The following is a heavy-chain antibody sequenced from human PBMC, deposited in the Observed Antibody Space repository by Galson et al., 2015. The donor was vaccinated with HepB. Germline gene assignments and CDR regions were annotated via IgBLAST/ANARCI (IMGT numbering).Heavy chain of an antibody. CDR2: ISSSSSTI. CDR1: GFTFSSYS. D-gene: IGHD3-22*01. J-gene: IGHJ3*02. V-gene: IGHV3-48*01. Sequence: SLRLSCAASGFTFSSYSMNWVRQAPGKGLEWVSYISSSSSTIYYADSVKGRFTISRDNAKNSLYLQMNSLRAEDTAVYYCARVGYYYDSSGYYYDAFDIWGQGTMVTVSS. CDR3: ARVGYYYDSSGYYYDAFDI.